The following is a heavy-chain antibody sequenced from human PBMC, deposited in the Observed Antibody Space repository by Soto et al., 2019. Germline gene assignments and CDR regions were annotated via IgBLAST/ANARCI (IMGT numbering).Heavy chain of an antibody. CDR3: AIEGVLAAPPQYKWFDP. CDR2: INPKTGVT. V-gene: IGHV1-2*02. Sequence: VASVKVSCKASGYSFTGYYLHWVRQAPGQGLEWMGWINPKTGVTKYGQKFQGRLTMTRDTATSTAYMELSSLQSDDAAVYFCAIEGVLAAPPQYKWFDPWGQGVLVTVSS. J-gene: IGHJ5*02. CDR1: GYSFTGYY. D-gene: IGHD2-15*01.